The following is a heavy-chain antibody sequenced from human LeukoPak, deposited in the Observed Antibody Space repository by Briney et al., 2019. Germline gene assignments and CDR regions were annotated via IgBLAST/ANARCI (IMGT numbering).Heavy chain of an antibody. J-gene: IGHJ3*02. CDR1: GFTFSSYS. CDR3: ASGGYSYDAFDI. CDR2: ISSSSSYI. V-gene: IGHV3-21*01. D-gene: IGHD5-18*01. Sequence: GGSLRLSCAASGFTFSSYSMNWVRQAPGKGLEWVSSISSSSSYIYYADSVKGRFTISRDNAKNSLYLQMNSLRAEDTAVYYCASGGYSYDAFDIWGQGTMVTVSS.